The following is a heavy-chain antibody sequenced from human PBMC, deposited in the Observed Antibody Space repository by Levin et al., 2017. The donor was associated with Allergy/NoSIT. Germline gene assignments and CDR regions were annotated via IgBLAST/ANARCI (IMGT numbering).Heavy chain of an antibody. Sequence: ASVKVSCRASGYTFTSYDINWVRQAAGQGLEWMGWMNPNSDNTRSAQKFQGRVTMTRNASIGTAYMELSSLRSDDTAVYYCVRGGYRGSYSWFDPWGQGTLVTVSS. D-gene: IGHD1-26*01. CDR3: VRGGYRGSYSWFDP. V-gene: IGHV1-8*01. CDR2: MNPNSDNT. CDR1: GYTFTSYD. J-gene: IGHJ5*02.